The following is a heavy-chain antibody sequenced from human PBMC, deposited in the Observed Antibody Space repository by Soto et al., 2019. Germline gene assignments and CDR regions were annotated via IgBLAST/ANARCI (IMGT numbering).Heavy chain of an antibody. CDR1: GGSISSSSYY. J-gene: IGHJ4*02. CDR3: VLGGYCSGGSCYSIDY. D-gene: IGHD2-15*01. CDR2: IYYSGST. Sequence: QLQLQESGPGLVKPSETLSLTCTVSGGSISSSSYYWGWIRQPPGKGLEWIGSIYYSGSTYYNPSLKSRVTISVDTSKNQFSLKLSSVTAADTAVYYCVLGGYCSGGSCYSIDYWGQGTLVTVSS. V-gene: IGHV4-39*01.